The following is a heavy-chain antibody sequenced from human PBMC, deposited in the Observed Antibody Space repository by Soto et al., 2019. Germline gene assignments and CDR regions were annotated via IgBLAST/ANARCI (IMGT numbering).Heavy chain of an antibody. CDR1: GGSISKFY. J-gene: IGHJ5*02. CDR3: VRDGSKTLRDWFDP. D-gene: IGHD4-17*01. V-gene: IGHV4-4*07. CDR2: VYATGTT. Sequence: QVQLQESGPGLVKPSETLSLTCSVSGGSISKFYWSWIRKTAGKGLEWMGRVYATGTTDYKPSLRSRVAMSVDISKKTFSLRLTSVTAADTGVYYCVRDGSKTLRDWFDPWGQGKLVTVSS.